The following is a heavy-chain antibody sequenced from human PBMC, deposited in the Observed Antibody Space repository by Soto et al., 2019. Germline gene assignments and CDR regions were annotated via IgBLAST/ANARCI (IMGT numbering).Heavy chain of an antibody. V-gene: IGHV1-69*12. CDR1: GGSLSNYG. Sequence: QVQLVQSGAEVKKPGSSVKVSCKASGGSLSNYGISWVRQAPGQGLEWMGAIIPVFGTPNYAQKFQDRVTITADESTTTVYMEVRSRTSEDTAVYYCARGDATKIVVTTYYAMDVWVQGTTVTVSS. D-gene: IGHD3-22*01. CDR2: IIPVFGTP. J-gene: IGHJ6*02. CDR3: ARGDATKIVVTTYYAMDV.